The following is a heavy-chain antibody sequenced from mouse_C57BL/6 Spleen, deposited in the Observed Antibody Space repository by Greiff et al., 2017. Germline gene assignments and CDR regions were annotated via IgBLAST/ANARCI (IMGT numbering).Heavy chain of an antibody. Sequence: EVQGVESGGGLVKPGGSLKLSCAASGFTFSSYAMSWVRQTPEKRLEWVATISDGGSYTYYPDNVKGRFTISRDNAKNNLYLQMSHLKSEDTAMYYCARDQTMITTRYFDYWGQGTTLTVSS. CDR2: ISDGGSYT. V-gene: IGHV5-4*01. CDR3: ARDQTMITTRYFDY. D-gene: IGHD2-4*01. CDR1: GFTFSSYA. J-gene: IGHJ2*01.